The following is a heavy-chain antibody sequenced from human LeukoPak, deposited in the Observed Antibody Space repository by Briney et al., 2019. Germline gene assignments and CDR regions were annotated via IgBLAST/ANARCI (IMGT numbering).Heavy chain of an antibody. J-gene: IGHJ6*03. CDR1: GGSISSGSYY. V-gene: IGHV4-61*02. CDR2: IYTSGST. Sequence: SQTLSLTCTVSGGSISSGSYYWSWIRQPAGKGLEWVGRIYTSGSTNYNPSLKSRVTISVDTSKNQFSLKLSSVTAADTAVYYCARDDYDPYYYYMDVWGKGTTVTVSS. D-gene: IGHD3-22*01. CDR3: ARDDYDPYYYYMDV.